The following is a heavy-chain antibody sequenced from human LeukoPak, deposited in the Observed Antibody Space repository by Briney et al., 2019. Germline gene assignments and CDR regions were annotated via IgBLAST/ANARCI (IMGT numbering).Heavy chain of an antibody. CDR3: ARTPTIKSTSHIDY. CDR1: GYTFTSYG. J-gene: IGHJ4*02. CDR2: INPNSGGT. V-gene: IGHV1-2*02. Sequence: ASVKVSCKASGYTFTSYGISWVRQAPGQGLVWMGWINPNSGGTNYAQKFQGRVTMTRDTSISTAYMELSRLRSDDTAVYYCARTPTIKSTSHIDYWGQGTLVTVSS. D-gene: IGHD2-2*01.